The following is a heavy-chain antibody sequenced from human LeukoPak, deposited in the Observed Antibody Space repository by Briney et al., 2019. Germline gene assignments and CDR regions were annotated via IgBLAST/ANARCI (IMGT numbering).Heavy chain of an antibody. J-gene: IGHJ4*02. CDR3: ARTLYIAAAPGGFDY. D-gene: IGHD6-13*01. CDR2: INPKNAGT. CDR1: GYTFTGHY. V-gene: IGHV1-2*02. Sequence: GASVKVSCKASGYTFTGHYMHWVRQAPGQGLEWMGWINPKNAGTNYAQKFKGRVTMTRDTSTGTVYMELSRLRSDDTAVYYCARTLYIAAAPGGFDYWGQGTLVTVSS.